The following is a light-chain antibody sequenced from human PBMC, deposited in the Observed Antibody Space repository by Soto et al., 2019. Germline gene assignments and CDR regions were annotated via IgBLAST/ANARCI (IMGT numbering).Light chain of an antibody. Sequence: EIVMTQSPATLSLSPGERATLSCRASQSVNSNLAWYQQTPGQVPRLLIYDTSTRATGIPARFSGSGSGTEFALTISSLQSEDFAVYYCQQSSDWPRTFGGGTKVEIK. V-gene: IGKV3-15*01. CDR1: QSVNSN. CDR3: QQSSDWPRT. CDR2: DTS. J-gene: IGKJ4*01.